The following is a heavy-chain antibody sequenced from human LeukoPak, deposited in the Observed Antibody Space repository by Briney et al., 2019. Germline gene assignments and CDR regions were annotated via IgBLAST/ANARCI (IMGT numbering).Heavy chain of an antibody. CDR3: ARGGPYYYGSGSKYNWFDP. CDR2: IWYDGSNK. J-gene: IGHJ5*02. CDR1: GFTFSSYG. D-gene: IGHD3-10*01. V-gene: IGHV3-33*01. Sequence: PGRSLRLSCAASGFTFSSYGMHWVRQAPGKGLEWVAVIWYDGSNKYYADSVKGRFTISRDNSKNTLYLQMNSLRAEDTAVYYCARGGPYYYGSGSKYNWFDPWGQGTLVTVSS.